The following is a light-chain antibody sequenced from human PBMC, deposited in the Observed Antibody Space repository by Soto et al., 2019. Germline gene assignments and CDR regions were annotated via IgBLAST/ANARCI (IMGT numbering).Light chain of an antibody. CDR3: KLSGVWPWT. Sequence: LSFTRKVRAALSCVSSQSVSSNVAWYHQKPRQAPRLRMYQAPNRATDIPARFSGGGSGTDFTLTISIVEAEDCAGYYCKLSGVWPWTFGEGTMV. CDR2: QAP. CDR1: QSVSSN. J-gene: IGKJ1*01. V-gene: IGKV3-11*01.